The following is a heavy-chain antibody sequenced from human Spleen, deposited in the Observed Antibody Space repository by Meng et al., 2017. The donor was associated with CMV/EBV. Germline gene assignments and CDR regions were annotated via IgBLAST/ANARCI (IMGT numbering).Heavy chain of an antibody. D-gene: IGHD3-9*01. CDR3: ARSVPVNYDILTYYGMDV. Sequence: ASVKVSCKGSGYTFTGYYIHWVRQVPGQGLEWMGWINPNSGGTNYAQKFQGRVTMTRDTSISTAYMELSSLRSEDTAVYYCARSVPVNYDILTYYGMDVWGQGTTVTVSS. CDR1: GYTFTGYY. V-gene: IGHV1-2*02. CDR2: INPNSGGT. J-gene: IGHJ6*02.